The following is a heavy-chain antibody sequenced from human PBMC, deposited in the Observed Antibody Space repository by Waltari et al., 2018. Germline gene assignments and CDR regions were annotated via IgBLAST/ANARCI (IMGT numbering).Heavy chain of an antibody. CDR2: INPNSGGT. D-gene: IGHD4-4*01. Sequence: QVQLVQSGAEVKKPGASVKVSCKASGYTFTGYYMHWVRQAPGQGLEWMGRINPNSGGTNYAQKFQGRVTMTRDTSISTAYMELSRLRSDDTAVYYCARLPTVTTGRRYYFDYWGQGTLVTVSS. CDR3: ARLPTVTTGRRYYFDY. CDR1: GYTFTGYY. J-gene: IGHJ4*02. V-gene: IGHV1-2*02.